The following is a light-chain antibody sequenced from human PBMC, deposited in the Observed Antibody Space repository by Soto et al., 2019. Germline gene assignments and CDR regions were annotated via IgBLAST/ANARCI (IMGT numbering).Light chain of an antibody. V-gene: IGLV2-14*01. CDR3: RSYIMRTSLRV. CDR1: GSDIGASNF. J-gene: IGLJ1*01. Sequence: QSALTKPASVSGSPGQSITISCTGTGSDIGASNFVSWFQQHPGQAPKLIISEVNDRPSGVSNRFSGSKSGNTASLTISGLLPEDEADYYCRSYIMRTSLRVFGTGTKLTVL. CDR2: EVN.